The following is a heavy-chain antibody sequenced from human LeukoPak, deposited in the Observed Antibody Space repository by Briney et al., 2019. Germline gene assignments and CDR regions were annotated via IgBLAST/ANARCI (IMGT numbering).Heavy chain of an antibody. D-gene: IGHD1-26*01. V-gene: IGHV1-24*01. CDR1: VYTLTELS. CDR2: VDPEDGQM. J-gene: IGHJ4*02. CDR3: AIDVGELLTY. Sequence: SVSLSCKVSVYTLTELSVHCVPRAPGKGLEWMGGVDPEDGQMIYAQEFQGRVTMTEDTSTDTAYMELSSMRSEDTAVYYCAIDVGELLTYWGQGTLVTVSS.